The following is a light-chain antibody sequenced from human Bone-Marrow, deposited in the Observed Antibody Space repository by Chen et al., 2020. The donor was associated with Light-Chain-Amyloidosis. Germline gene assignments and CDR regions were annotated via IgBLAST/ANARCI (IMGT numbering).Light chain of an antibody. CDR1: NIGSTS. Sequence: SYVLTQPSSVSVAPGQTATIACGGNNIGSTSVHWYQQTPGQAPLLVGYDDSDRPSGIPERVAGSNSGNTATRTISRVEAGDEADYYCQVWDRSSDRPVFGGGTKLTVL. V-gene: IGLV3-21*02. J-gene: IGLJ3*02. CDR3: QVWDRSSDRPV. CDR2: DDS.